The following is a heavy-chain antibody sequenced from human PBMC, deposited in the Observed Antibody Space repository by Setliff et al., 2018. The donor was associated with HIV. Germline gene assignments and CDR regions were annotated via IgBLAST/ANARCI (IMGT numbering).Heavy chain of an antibody. CDR2: VDYSGTT. CDR1: GGSISTNNFF. Sequence: SETLSLTCTVSGGSISTNNFFWGWTRQPPGKGLEWIGTVDYSGTTNYTPSLKSRVTISVDTSKNQFSLKLTSVTAADTAVYYCARHKTLRFLNLLTAGWFDPWGQGALVTVSS. CDR3: ARHKTLRFLNLLTAGWFDP. V-gene: IGHV4-39*01. D-gene: IGHD3-3*01. J-gene: IGHJ5*02.